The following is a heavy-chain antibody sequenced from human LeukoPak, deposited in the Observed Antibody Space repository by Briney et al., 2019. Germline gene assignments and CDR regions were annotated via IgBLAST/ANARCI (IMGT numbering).Heavy chain of an antibody. Sequence: ASVKASCKASGYTFTGYYMHWVRQAPGQGLEWMGWINPNSGGTNYAQKFQSRVTMTRDTSISTAYMELSRLRSDDTAVYYCAGDYYDSSGGFDYWGQGTLVTVYS. CDR2: INPNSGGT. D-gene: IGHD3-22*01. J-gene: IGHJ4*02. CDR3: AGDYYDSSGGFDY. V-gene: IGHV1-2*02. CDR1: GYTFTGYY.